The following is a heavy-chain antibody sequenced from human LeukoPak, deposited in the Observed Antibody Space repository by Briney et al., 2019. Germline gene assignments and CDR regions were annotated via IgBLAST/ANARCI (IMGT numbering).Heavy chain of an antibody. CDR1: GFTFSSHW. CDR3: ARSSYSSSSSV. D-gene: IGHD6-6*01. J-gene: IGHJ3*01. V-gene: IGHV3-7*03. CDR2: INSDGSEG. Sequence: PGGSLRLSCAASGFTFSSHWMTWSRQAPGKGLEWVASINSDGSEGYYADVVKGRFTISRDNAKNSLYLQINSLRAEDTAVYYCARSSYSSSSSVWGQGTMVTVSS.